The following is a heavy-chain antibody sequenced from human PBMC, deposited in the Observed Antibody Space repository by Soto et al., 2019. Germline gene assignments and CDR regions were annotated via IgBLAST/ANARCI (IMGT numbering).Heavy chain of an antibody. CDR3: ARERKIAVAGTSRSWFDP. V-gene: IGHV5-51*01. J-gene: IGHJ5*02. CDR2: IYPGDSDT. Sequence: SLKISCKGSGYSFTSYWIGWVRQMPGKGLEWMGIIYPGDSDTRYSPSFQGQVTISADKSISTAYLQWSSLKASDTAMYYCARERKIAVAGTSRSWFDPWGQGTLVTVSS. D-gene: IGHD6-19*01. CDR1: GYSFTSYW.